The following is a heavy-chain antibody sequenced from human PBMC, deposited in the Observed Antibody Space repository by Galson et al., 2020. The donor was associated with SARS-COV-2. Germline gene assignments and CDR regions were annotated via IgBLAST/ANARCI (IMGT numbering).Heavy chain of an antibody. Sequence: GESLKISCAASGFTFSSYAMHWVRQAPGKGLEWVAVISYDGSNKYYADSVKGRFTISRDNSKNTLYLQMNSLRAEDTAVYYCAREDSGYSYGLTDYWGQGTLVTVSS. V-gene: IGHV3-30*04. CDR1: GFTFSSYA. D-gene: IGHD5-18*01. CDR3: AREDSGYSYGLTDY. CDR2: ISYDGSNK. J-gene: IGHJ4*02.